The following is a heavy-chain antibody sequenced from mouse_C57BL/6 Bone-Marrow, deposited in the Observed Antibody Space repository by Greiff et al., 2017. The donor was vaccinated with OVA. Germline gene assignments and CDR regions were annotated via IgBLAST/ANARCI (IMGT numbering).Heavy chain of an antibody. J-gene: IGHJ4*01. D-gene: IGHD3-2*02. Sequence: EVKLVESGGGLVKPGGSLKLSCAASGFTFSSYTMSWVRQTPEKRLEWVATISGGGGNTYYPDSVKGRFTISRDNAKNTLYLQMSSLRSEDTALYYCARGGDSSGYEYYAMDYWGQGTSVTVSS. V-gene: IGHV5-9*01. CDR3: ARGGDSSGYEYYAMDY. CDR1: GFTFSSYT. CDR2: ISGGGGNT.